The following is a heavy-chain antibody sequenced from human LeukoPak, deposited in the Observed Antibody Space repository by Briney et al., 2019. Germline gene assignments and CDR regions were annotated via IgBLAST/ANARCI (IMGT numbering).Heavy chain of an antibody. CDR1: GFTFSSYA. J-gene: IGHJ6*02. D-gene: IGHD6-25*01. Sequence: GGSLRLSCAASGFTFSSYAMHWVRQAPGKGLEWVAVISYDGSNKYYADSVKGRFTISRDNSKNTLYLQMNSLRAEDTAVYYCARDQRYYYGTDVWGQGTTVTVSS. V-gene: IGHV3-30-3*01. CDR3: ARDQRYYYGTDV. CDR2: ISYDGSNK.